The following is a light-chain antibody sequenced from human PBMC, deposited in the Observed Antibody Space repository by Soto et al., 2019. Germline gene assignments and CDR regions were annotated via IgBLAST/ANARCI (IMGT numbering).Light chain of an antibody. CDR3: FPPYVGPLVE. Sequence: QAVVTQEPSLTVSPGGTVTLTCGSSTGAVTSGHYPYWFQQKPGQAPRTLIYETSNKHSWTPARFSGSLLGGKPAWPLSGAQPKIGPENSCFPPYVGPLVESGGGPK. CDR2: ETS. CDR1: TGAVTSGHY. J-gene: IGLJ2*01. V-gene: IGLV7-46*01.